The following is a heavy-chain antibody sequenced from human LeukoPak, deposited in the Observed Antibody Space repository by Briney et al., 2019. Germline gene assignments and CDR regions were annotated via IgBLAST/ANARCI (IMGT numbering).Heavy chain of an antibody. J-gene: IGHJ4*02. V-gene: IGHV3-23*01. Sequence: GGSLRLSCAASGFTFGSYGMSWVRQAPGKGLEWVSFISGTGLSKYYVDSVKGRFTISRDNSKNTLYLQMNSLRAEDTAVYYCAKTRPLDSSSWSHGDYWGQGTLVTVSS. CDR2: ISGTGLSK. CDR3: AKTRPLDSSSWSHGDY. CDR1: GFTFGSYG. D-gene: IGHD6-13*01.